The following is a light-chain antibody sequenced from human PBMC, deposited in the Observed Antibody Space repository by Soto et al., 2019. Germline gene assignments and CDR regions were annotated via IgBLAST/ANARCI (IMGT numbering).Light chain of an antibody. J-gene: IGKJ5*01. V-gene: IGKV3-11*01. CDR2: DAS. Sequence: EIVLTQSPATLSLSPGERATLSCRASQSVSSYLAWYQQKPGQAPRLLIYDASNRATGIPARFSGSGSGTDFTLTISSLEPEDFAVYYGQQRSNWPPLITFGQGTRLAIK. CDR3: QQRSNWPPLIT. CDR1: QSVSSY.